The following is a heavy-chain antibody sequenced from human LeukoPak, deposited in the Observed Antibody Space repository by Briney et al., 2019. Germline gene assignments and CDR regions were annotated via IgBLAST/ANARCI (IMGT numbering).Heavy chain of an antibody. J-gene: IGHJ4*02. Sequence: GGSLRLSCTASGFTFSRDLMSWVRQAPGKGLVGVSRINGDGTITTYADSVKGRFTVSRDNAKNTLYLQMNSLRAEDTAVYYCAIETYYYGSGSYYKGQFWGQGTLVAVSS. CDR3: AIETYYYGSGSYYKGQF. D-gene: IGHD3-10*01. V-gene: IGHV3-74*01. CDR1: GFTFSRDL. CDR2: INGDGTIT.